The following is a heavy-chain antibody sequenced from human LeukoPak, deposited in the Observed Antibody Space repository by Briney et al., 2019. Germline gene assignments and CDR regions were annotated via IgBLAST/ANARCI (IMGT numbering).Heavy chain of an antibody. CDR1: GGTFSSYA. D-gene: IGHD3-10*01. CDR2: IIPIFGTA. CDR3: ASRGGFGDLLDLDY. Sequence: SVKVSCKASGGTFSSYAISWVRQAPGQGLEWMGGIIPIFGTANYAQKFQGRVTITADKSTSTAYMELSSLRSEDTAVYYCASRGGFGDLLDLDYWGQGTLVTVSS. V-gene: IGHV1-69*06. J-gene: IGHJ4*02.